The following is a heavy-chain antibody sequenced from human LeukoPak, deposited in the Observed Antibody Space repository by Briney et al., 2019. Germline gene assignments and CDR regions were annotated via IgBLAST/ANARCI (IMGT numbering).Heavy chain of an antibody. D-gene: IGHD3-3*01. V-gene: IGHV4-4*09. CDR2: IYTSGST. CDR3: ARRSVYYDFWSGRTRHWFDP. Sequence: SQTLSLTCTVSGASISSYYWSWIRQPPGKGLEWIGYIYTSGSTNYNPSLKSRVTISVDTSKNQFSLKLSSVTAADTAVYYCARRSVYYDFWSGRTRHWFDPWGQGTLVTVSS. CDR1: GASISSYY. J-gene: IGHJ5*02.